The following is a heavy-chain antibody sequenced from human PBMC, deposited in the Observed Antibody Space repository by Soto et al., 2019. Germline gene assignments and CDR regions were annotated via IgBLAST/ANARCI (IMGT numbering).Heavy chain of an antibody. V-gene: IGHV1-3*01. J-gene: IGHJ4*02. CDR2: INVGNGNT. CDR1: GYTFTTYA. D-gene: IGHD5-12*01. Sequence: QVQLVQSGAEVKKPGASVKVSCKASGYTFTTYAIHWVRQALGQRLEWMGWINVGNGNTRYSQKFQDRVTITRDTSASTVYMELSSLRSEDTALYYCARDMGSGSLHYWGQGTLVTVSS. CDR3: ARDMGSGSLHY.